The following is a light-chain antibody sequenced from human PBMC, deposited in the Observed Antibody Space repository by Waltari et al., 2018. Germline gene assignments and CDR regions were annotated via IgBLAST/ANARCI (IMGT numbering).Light chain of an antibody. CDR2: YDT. J-gene: IGLJ1*01. V-gene: IGLV3-21*04. Sequence: YVLTPPTPRSVAPGQAARIPLEGNHLGNKNLPWYQQRPGQAPVVVINYDTDRPSGIPERFSGSNSGNTATLTISTVEAGDEADYYCLVWDNTSDHPGYVFGTGTKVSVL. CDR1: HLGNKN. CDR3: LVWDNTSDHPGYV.